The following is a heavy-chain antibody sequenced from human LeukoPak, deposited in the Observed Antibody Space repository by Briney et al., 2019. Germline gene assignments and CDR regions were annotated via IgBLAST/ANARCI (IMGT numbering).Heavy chain of an antibody. Sequence: GGSLRLSCAASGFPFSSYGMHWVRQAPGKGLEWVALTWYDGSSKYYADSVKGRFTISRDNSKNTLYLQMDSLRAEDTAVYHCARYYGDSYYFDYWGQGTLVTVSS. V-gene: IGHV3-33*01. CDR3: ARYYGDSYYFDY. CDR2: TWYDGSSK. J-gene: IGHJ4*02. CDR1: GFPFSSYG. D-gene: IGHD4-17*01.